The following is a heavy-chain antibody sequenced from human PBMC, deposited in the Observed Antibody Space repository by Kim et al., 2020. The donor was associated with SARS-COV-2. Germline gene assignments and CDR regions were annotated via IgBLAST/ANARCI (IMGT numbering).Heavy chain of an antibody. CDR1: SESFSGYQ. J-gene: IGHJ4*02. D-gene: IGHD3-22*01. V-gene: IGHV4-34*01. CDR2: IDQSGST. Sequence: SETLFLTCAVYSESFSGYQWSWIRQSPGKGLEWIGEIDQSGSTNYNPSLKSRVTISADTSKNQFSLKLSSVTAADTAVYYCARGRGGITMIVVVITAAEYYSGSWGQETPDTV. CDR3: ARGRGGITMIVVVITAAEYYSGS.